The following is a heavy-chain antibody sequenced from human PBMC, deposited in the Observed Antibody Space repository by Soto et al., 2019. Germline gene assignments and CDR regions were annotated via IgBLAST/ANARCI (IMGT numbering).Heavy chain of an antibody. CDR3: AKGAVTSIFAYFDY. V-gene: IGHV3-9*01. CDR2: ISWNSGNI. CDR1: GFTFDDYA. J-gene: IGHJ4*02. Sequence: EVHLVESGGGLVQPGRSLRLSCAASGFTFDDYAMHWVRQVPGKGLEWVSSISWNSGNIVYAASVKGRFTISRDSANNSLYLQMSSLKTEDTALYYCAKGAVTSIFAYFDYWGQGTLVTVSS. D-gene: IGHD3-3*01.